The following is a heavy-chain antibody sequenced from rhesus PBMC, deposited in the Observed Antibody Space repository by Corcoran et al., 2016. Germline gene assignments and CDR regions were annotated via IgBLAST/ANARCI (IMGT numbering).Heavy chain of an antibody. J-gene: IGHJ4*01. Sequence: QVQRQESGPGLVKPSETLSLTCAVSGGSISDSYYGNWIRQPPGKGLEWIWNIYGSSGSTSYHPSHKSRLTISTDTAKSQFSLTLNSVTAADTAVYYCARVFRHSGYSYGFDYWGQGVLVTVSS. CDR1: GGSISDSYY. CDR3: ARVFRHSGYSYGFDY. D-gene: IGHD5-24*01. CDR2: IYGSSGST. V-gene: IGHV4S7*01.